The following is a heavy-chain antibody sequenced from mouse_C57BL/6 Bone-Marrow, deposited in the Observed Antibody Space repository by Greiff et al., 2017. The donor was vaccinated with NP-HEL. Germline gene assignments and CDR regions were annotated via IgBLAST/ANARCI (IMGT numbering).Heavy chain of an antibody. CDR3: ARNGGSMDY. CDR1: GFSLTSYG. V-gene: IGHV2-2*01. J-gene: IGHJ4*01. CDR2: IWSGGST. Sequence: QVQLQQSGPGLVQPSQSLSITCTVSGFSLTSYGVHWVRPSPGKGLEWLGVIWSGGSTDYNAAFISRLSISKDNSKSQVFFKMNSLQADDTAIYYCARNGGSMDYWGQGTSVTVSS. D-gene: IGHD1-1*01.